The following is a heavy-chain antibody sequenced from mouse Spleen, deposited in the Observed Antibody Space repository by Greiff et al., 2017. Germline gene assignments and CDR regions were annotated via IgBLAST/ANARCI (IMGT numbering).Heavy chain of an antibody. V-gene: IGHV14-4*01. D-gene: IGHD1-2*01. CDR3: TKRLRQFAY. J-gene: IGHJ3*01. CDR2: IDPENGDT. CDR1: GFNIKDDY. Sequence: EVQLQQSGAELVRPGASVKLSCTASGFNIKDDYMHWVKQRPEQGLEWIGWIDPENGDTEYASKFQGKATITADTSSNTAYLQLSSLTSEDTAVYYCTKRLRQFAYWGQGTLVTVSA.